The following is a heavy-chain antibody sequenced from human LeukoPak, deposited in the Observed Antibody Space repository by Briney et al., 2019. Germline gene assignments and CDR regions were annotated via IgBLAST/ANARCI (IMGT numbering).Heavy chain of an antibody. Sequence: PRGSLRLSCAASGFTFSSYAMSWVRQAPGKGLEWVSAISGSGGSTYYADSVKGRFTISRDNSKNTLYLQMNSLRAEDTAVYYCAKSLRGNIVVVVAATFYYWGQGTLVTVSS. CDR3: AKSLRGNIVVVVAATFYY. J-gene: IGHJ4*02. CDR2: ISGSGGST. D-gene: IGHD2-15*01. CDR1: GFTFSSYA. V-gene: IGHV3-23*01.